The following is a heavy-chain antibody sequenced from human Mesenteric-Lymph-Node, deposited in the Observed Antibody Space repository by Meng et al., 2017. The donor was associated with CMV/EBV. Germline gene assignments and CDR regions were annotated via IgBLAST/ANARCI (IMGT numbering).Heavy chain of an antibody. Sequence: GGSLRLSCTASRFTFSTYCMTWARQAPGKGLEWVANIKQDGSEKYYVDSVKGRFIISRDNAKNSLYLQMNNLRPEDTAVYYCARDNLPYYFDYWGQGTLVTVSS. J-gene: IGHJ4*02. V-gene: IGHV3-7*01. CDR2: IKQDGSEK. CDR1: RFTFSTYC. CDR3: ARDNLPYYFDY. D-gene: IGHD1-14*01.